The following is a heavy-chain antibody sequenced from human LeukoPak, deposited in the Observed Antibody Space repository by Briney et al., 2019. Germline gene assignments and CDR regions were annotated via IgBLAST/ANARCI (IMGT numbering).Heavy chain of an antibody. CDR2: ISWNSGSI. CDR1: GFTFDDYA. CDR3: AKSYMRRRATDAFDI. D-gene: IGHD1-26*01. J-gene: IGHJ3*02. V-gene: IGHV3-9*03. Sequence: GGSLRLSCAASGFTFDDYAMHWVRQAPGKGLEWVSGISWNSGSIGYADSVKGRFTISRDNAKNSLYLQMNSLRAEDMALYYCAKSYMRRRATDAFDIWGQGTMVTVSS.